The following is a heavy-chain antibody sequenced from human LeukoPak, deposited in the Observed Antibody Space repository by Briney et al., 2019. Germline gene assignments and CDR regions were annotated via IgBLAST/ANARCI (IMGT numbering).Heavy chain of an antibody. CDR3: ARDREAAADLYYMDV. CDR1: GYTFTGYY. V-gene: IGHV1-2*02. Sequence: ASVKVSCKASGYTFTGYYMHWVRQAPGQGLEWMGWINPNSGGTNYAQKFQGRVTMTRDTSISTAYMELSRLRFDDTAVYYCARDREAAADLYYMDVWGKGTTVTVSS. D-gene: IGHD6-13*01. J-gene: IGHJ6*03. CDR2: INPNSGGT.